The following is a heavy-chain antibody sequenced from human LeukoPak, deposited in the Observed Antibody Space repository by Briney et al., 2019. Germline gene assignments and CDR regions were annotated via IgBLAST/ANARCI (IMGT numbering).Heavy chain of an antibody. Sequence: KPSETLSLTCAVYGGSFSGYYWGWIRQPPGKGLEWIGSIYHSGSTYYNPSLKSRVTISVDTSKNQFSLKLSSLTAADTAVYYCARHPYSNYWFDPWGQGTLVTVSS. CDR2: IYHSGST. CDR1: GGSFSGYY. V-gene: IGHV4-38-2*01. J-gene: IGHJ5*02. D-gene: IGHD4-11*01. CDR3: ARHPYSNYWFDP.